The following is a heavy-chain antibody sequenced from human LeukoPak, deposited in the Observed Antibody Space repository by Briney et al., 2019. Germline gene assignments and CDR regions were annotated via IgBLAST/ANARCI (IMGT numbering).Heavy chain of an antibody. Sequence: GGSLRLSCAASGLTFNSYWMHWVRQVAGKGLVWVARINGDASNTTYADSVKGRFTISRDNAKNTLYLQMNSLRVDDTAVYYCARAMPHDNWFDPWGQGSLVTVSS. CDR1: GLTFNSYW. J-gene: IGHJ5*02. D-gene: IGHD2-2*01. V-gene: IGHV3-74*03. CDR3: ARAMPHDNWFDP. CDR2: INGDASNT.